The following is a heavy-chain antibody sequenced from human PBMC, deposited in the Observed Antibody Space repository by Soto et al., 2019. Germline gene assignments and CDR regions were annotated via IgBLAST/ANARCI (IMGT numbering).Heavy chain of an antibody. CDR2: MNPNSGNT. Sequence: ASVKVSCNASGYTFTSYDINWVRQATGQGLEWMGWMNPNSGNTGYAQKFQGRVTMTRNTSISTAYMELSSLRSEDTAVYYCARGLHITGNWFDPWGQGTLVTVSS. V-gene: IGHV1-8*01. J-gene: IGHJ5*02. D-gene: IGHD1-20*01. CDR3: ARGLHITGNWFDP. CDR1: GYTFTSYD.